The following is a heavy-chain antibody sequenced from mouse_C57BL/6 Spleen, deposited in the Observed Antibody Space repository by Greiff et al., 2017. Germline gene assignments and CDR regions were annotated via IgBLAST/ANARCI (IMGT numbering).Heavy chain of an antibody. CDR1: GFTFSSYA. CDR3: ARVGLRSLYFDY. CDR2: ISDGGSYT. V-gene: IGHV5-4*03. D-gene: IGHD2-2*01. Sequence: EVKLMESGGGLVKPGGSLKLSCAASGFTFSSYAMSWFRQTPEKRLEWVATISDGGSYTSYPANVKGRFTISRDNAKNNLYLQMSHLKSEDTAMYYCARVGLRSLYFDYWGQGTTLTVSS. J-gene: IGHJ2*01.